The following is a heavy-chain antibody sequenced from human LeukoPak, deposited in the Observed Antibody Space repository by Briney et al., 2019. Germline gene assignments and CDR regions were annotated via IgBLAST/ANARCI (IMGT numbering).Heavy chain of an antibody. V-gene: IGHV4-59*01. CDR1: GGSISSYH. J-gene: IGHJ5*02. CDR2: IYYTGST. CDR3: AGEGGLGGGDWFDP. Sequence: PSETLSLTCTVSGGSISSYHWSWIRQPPGKGLEWIGYIYYTGSTNYNPSLKSRVTMSVDTSKNQFSLKLSSVTAADTAVYYCAGEGGLGGGDWFDPWGQGTLVTVSS. D-gene: IGHD3-16*01.